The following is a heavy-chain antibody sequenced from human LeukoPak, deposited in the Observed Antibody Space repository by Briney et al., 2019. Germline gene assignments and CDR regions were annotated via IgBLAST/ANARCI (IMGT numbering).Heavy chain of an antibody. D-gene: IGHD3-3*01. CDR1: GGTFSSYT. V-gene: IGHV1-69*02. Sequence: SVKVSCKASGGTFSSYTISWVRQAPGQGLEWMGRIIPILGIANYAQKFQGRVTITADKSTSTAYMGLSSLRSEDTAVYYCARGHYDFWSGYYHHMDVWGKGTTVTVSS. CDR3: ARGHYDFWSGYYHHMDV. CDR2: IIPILGIA. J-gene: IGHJ6*03.